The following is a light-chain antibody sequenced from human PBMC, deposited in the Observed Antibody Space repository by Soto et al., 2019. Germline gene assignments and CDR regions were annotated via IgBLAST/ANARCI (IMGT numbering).Light chain of an antibody. CDR1: QSVSSSY. CDR2: GAS. Sequence: EIVWTQSPGTLSLSPGARATLSCRASQSVSSSYLAWYQQKPGQAPRLLIYGASSRATGIPDRFSGSGSGTDFTLTISRLEPEDFAVYYCQQYGSSPRTFGQGTEVEIK. V-gene: IGKV3-20*01. CDR3: QQYGSSPRT. J-gene: IGKJ1*01.